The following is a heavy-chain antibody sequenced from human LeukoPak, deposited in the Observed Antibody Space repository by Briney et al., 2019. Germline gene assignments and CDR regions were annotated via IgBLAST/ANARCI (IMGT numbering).Heavy chain of an antibody. Sequence: GGSLRLSCAASGLTFSRYAMSWVRKAPGKGLEWSSPISASGGSTYYADSVKGRFTISRDNSKNTLYLQMNSLRAEDTAVYYCAREIGGALHYFDYWGQGTLVTVSS. V-gene: IGHV3-23*01. D-gene: IGHD1-26*01. CDR1: GLTFSRYA. CDR3: AREIGGALHYFDY. CDR2: ISASGGST. J-gene: IGHJ4*02.